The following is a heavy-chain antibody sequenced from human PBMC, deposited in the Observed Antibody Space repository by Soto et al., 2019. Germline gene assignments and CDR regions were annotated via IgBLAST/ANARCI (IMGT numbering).Heavy chain of an antibody. J-gene: IGHJ4*02. CDR1: GYNFINYW. D-gene: IGHD2-15*01. CDR2: IQPGDSDT. V-gene: IGHV5-51*01. CDR3: ARLVPTQDRLDH. Sequence: PGESLKISCKPSGYNFINYWIGWVRQSPGKGLEWMVFIQPGDSDTKYNPPFRGQITISVDKSISTAFLQWTSLRASDTAMYYCARLVPTQDRLDHWGQGTLVTVSS.